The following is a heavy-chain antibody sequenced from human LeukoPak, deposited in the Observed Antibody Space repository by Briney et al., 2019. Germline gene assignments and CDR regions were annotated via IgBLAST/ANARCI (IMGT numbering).Heavy chain of an antibody. V-gene: IGHV3-33*01. D-gene: IGHD3-10*01. CDR2: IWYDGSNK. J-gene: IGHJ4*02. CDR1: GFTFGSYG. Sequence: GGSLRLSCAASGFTFGSYGMHWVRQAPGKGLEWVAVIWYDGSNKYYADSVKGRFTISRDNSKNTLYLQMNSLRAEDTAVYYCARDLRSYFYGSGSYPPDYWGQGTLVTVSS. CDR3: ARDLRSYFYGSGSYPPDY.